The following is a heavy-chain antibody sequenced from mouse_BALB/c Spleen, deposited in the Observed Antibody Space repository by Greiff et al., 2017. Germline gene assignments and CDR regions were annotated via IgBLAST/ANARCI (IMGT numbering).Heavy chain of an antibody. CDR1: GFTFSNYW. V-gene: IGHV6-6*02. CDR2: IRLKSNNYAT. Sequence: EVKLMESGGGLVQPGGSMKLSCVASGFTFSNYWMNWVRQSPEKGLEWVAEIRLKSNNYATHYAESVKGRFTISRDDSKSSVYLQMNNLRAEDTGIYYCTRRDAMDYWGQGTSVTVSS. J-gene: IGHJ4*01. CDR3: TRRDAMDY.